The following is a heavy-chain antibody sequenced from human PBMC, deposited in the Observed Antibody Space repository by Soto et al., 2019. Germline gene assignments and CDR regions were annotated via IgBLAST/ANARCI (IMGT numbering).Heavy chain of an antibody. CDR2: INHSGST. J-gene: IGHJ4*02. D-gene: IGHD5-12*01. CDR1: GGSFSGYY. CDR3: ARLRDLRYSGYDYFDY. V-gene: IGHV4-34*01. Sequence: SETLSLTCAVYGGSFSGYYWSWIRQPPGKGLEWIGEINHSGSTNYNPSLKSRVTISVDTSKNQFSLKLSSVTAADTAVYYCARLRDLRYSGYDYFDYWGQGTLVTVSS.